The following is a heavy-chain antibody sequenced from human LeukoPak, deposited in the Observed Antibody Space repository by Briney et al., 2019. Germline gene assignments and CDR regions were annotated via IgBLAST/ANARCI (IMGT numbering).Heavy chain of an antibody. D-gene: IGHD2-2*01. CDR3: ARDVFVVVPAAQDYFDY. CDR2: IYYSGST. J-gene: IGHJ4*02. Sequence: SETLSLTRTVSGGSISSSSYYWGWIRQPPGKGLEWIGSIYYSGSTYYNPSLKSRVTISVDTSKNQFSLKLSSVTAADTAVYYCARDVFVVVPAAQDYFDYWGQGTLVTVSS. CDR1: GGSISSSSYY. V-gene: IGHV4-39*07.